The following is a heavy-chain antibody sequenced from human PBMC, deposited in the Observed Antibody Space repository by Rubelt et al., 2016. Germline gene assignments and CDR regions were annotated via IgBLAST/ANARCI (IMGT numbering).Heavy chain of an antibody. D-gene: IGHD3-22*01. Sequence: QLQLQESGPGLVKPSETLSLTCTVSGGSISSSSYYWGWLRQPPGQGLEWIGSIYYSGSTYYHPSLTSRVTISVAPAKNQFSLKLSSVTAADTAVYYCARAVSYYDSSGYGYYYYMDVWGKGTTVTVSS. V-gene: IGHV4-39*07. J-gene: IGHJ6*03. CDR2: IYYSGST. CDR1: GGSISSSSYY. CDR3: ARAVSYYDSSGYGYYYYMDV.